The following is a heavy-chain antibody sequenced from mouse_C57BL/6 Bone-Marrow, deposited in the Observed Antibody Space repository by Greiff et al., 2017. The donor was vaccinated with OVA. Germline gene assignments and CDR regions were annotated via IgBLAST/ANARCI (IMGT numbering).Heavy chain of an antibody. Sequence: EVHLVESGGGLVKPGGSLKLSCAASGFTFSDYGMHWVRQAPEKGLEWVAYISSGSSTIYYADTVKGRFTISRDNAKNTLFLQMTSLRSEDTAMYYCARSLVTTPNYFDYWGQGTTLTVSS. CDR3: ARSLVTTPNYFDY. V-gene: IGHV5-17*01. D-gene: IGHD2-2*01. J-gene: IGHJ2*01. CDR2: ISSGSSTI. CDR1: GFTFSDYG.